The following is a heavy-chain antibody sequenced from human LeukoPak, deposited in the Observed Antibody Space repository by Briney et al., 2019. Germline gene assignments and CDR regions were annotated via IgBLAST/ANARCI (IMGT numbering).Heavy chain of an antibody. V-gene: IGHV1-69*06. D-gene: IGHD2-2*01. Sequence: GASVKVSCKASGYIFTTYYMHCLRQAPGQGLEWMGGIIPIFGTANYAQKFQGRVTITADKSTSTAYMELSSLRSEDTAVYYCATGYCSSTSCYITYYFDYWGQGTLVTVSS. J-gene: IGHJ4*02. CDR3: ATGYCSSTSCYITYYFDY. CDR2: IIPIFGTA. CDR1: GYIFTTYY.